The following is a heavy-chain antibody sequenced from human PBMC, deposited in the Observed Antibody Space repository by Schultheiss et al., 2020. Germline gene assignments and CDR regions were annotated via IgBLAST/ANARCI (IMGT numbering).Heavy chain of an antibody. CDR2: IYYSGST. CDR3: ARDLAAYGPYGMDV. V-gene: IGHV4-59*12. J-gene: IGHJ6*02. CDR1: GGSISSYY. D-gene: IGHD4-17*01. Sequence: SETLSLTCTVSGGSISSYYWGWIRQPPGKGLEWIGYIYYSGSTYYNPSLKSRVTISVDTSKNQFSLKLSSVTAADTAVYYCARDLAAYGPYGMDVWGQGTTVNVS.